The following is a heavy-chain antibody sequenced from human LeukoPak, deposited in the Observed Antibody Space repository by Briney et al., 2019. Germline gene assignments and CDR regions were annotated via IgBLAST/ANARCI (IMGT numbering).Heavy chain of an antibody. CDR2: ISAYNGNT. Sequence: ASVKVSCKASGYTFTSYGINWVRQAPGQGLEWMGWISAYNGNTNYAQKLQGRVTITTDESTSTAYMELSSLRSEDTAVYYCARAGRGGSTNWFDPWGQGTLVTVSS. CDR1: GYTFTSYG. D-gene: IGHD2-15*01. J-gene: IGHJ5*02. CDR3: ARAGRGGSTNWFDP. V-gene: IGHV1-18*01.